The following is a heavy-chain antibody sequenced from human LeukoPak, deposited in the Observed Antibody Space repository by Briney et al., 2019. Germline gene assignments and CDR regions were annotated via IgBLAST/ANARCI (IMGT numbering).Heavy chain of an antibody. CDR1: GFDFNICA. CDR3: AKDATPGNSIWDYFAY. CDR2: IGSPGET. D-gene: IGHD2-15*01. V-gene: IGHV3-23*01. J-gene: IGHJ4*02. Sequence: GGSLRLSCAASGFDFNICAMTWVRQAPGKGLEWVASIGSPGETYYADSVKGRFAVSRENSQNTVFLQLTSLTAEDTAIYYCAKDATPGNSIWDYFAYWGQGALVTVSS.